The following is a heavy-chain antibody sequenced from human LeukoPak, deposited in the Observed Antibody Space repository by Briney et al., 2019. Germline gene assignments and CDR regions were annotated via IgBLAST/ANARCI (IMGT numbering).Heavy chain of an antibody. CDR3: ARHFSSYGSGSPIRY. J-gene: IGHJ4*02. CDR2: IYHSGST. V-gene: IGHV4-4*02. D-gene: IGHD3-10*01. Sequence: SETLSLTCAVSGGSISSSNWWSWVRQPPGKGLEWIGEIYHSGSTNYNPSLKSRVTISVDTSKNQFSLKLSSVTAADTAVYYCARHFSSYGSGSPIRYWGQGTLVTVSS. CDR1: GGSISSSNW.